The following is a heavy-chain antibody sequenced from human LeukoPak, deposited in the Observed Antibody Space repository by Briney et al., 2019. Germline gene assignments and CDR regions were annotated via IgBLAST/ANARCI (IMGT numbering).Heavy chain of an antibody. CDR1: GFSFGSYG. CDR3: ARTREQWQVLDY. V-gene: IGHV3-30*03. Sequence: GGSLRPSCAASGFSFGSYGMHWVRQAPGKGLEWVAVISHEGSSKYYAGSVKGRFTISRDNSKNMVYLQMNSLRVEDTAVYYCARTREQWQVLDYWGQGTLVTVSS. CDR2: ISHEGSSK. J-gene: IGHJ4*02. D-gene: IGHD6-19*01.